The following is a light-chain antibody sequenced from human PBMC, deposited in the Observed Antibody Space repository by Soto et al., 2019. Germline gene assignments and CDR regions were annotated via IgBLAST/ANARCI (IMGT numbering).Light chain of an antibody. V-gene: IGKV3-15*01. J-gene: IGKJ5*01. CDR3: QQYKNWPPIT. CDR2: GAS. Sequence: EIVRTQSPGTLSLSPGQGATLSRSVIQSISSSYLAWYQQTPGQAPMRLIYGASTGATGIPARFRGSGSRTDFTLAISSLQSEDFAVYCCQQYKNWPPITLCQGTRLDIK. CDR1: QSISSSY.